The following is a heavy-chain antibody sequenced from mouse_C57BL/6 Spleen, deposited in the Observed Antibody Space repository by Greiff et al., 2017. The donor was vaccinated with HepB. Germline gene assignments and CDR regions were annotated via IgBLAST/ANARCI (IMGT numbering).Heavy chain of an antibody. V-gene: IGHV1-55*01. D-gene: IGHD1-1*01. CDR1: GYTFTSYW. CDR3: AIAFITTVVAHFDD. Sequence: QVQLQQSGAELVKPGASVKMSCTASGYTFTSYWITWVKQRPGQGLEWIGDIYPGSGSTNYNEKFKSKATLTGDTSSSTAYMQLSSLTSEDSAVYYCAIAFITTVVAHFDDWGQGTTLTVSS. CDR2: IYPGSGST. J-gene: IGHJ2*01.